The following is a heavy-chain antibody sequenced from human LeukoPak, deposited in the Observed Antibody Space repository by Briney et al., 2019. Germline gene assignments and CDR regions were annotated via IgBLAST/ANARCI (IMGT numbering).Heavy chain of an antibody. Sequence: ASVKVSCKASGYIFANYVINWVRQAPGQGLEWMRWISANNGNTNYAQSLLGRVTMTTDTSTSTAYMELTGLRSDDTAVYYCAREEKLRFLERLPSNMDVWGQGTTVIVSS. CDR1: GYIFANYV. CDR2: ISANNGNT. V-gene: IGHV1-18*01. J-gene: IGHJ6*02. D-gene: IGHD3-3*01. CDR3: AREEKLRFLERLPSNMDV.